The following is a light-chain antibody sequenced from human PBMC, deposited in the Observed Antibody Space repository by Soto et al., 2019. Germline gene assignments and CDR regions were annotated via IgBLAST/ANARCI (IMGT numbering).Light chain of an antibody. CDR1: SSNIGAGYD. CDR2: GNS. J-gene: IGLJ1*01. Sequence: DLTKPPSVSGVPGQRGTISCTRSSSNIGAGYDVHWYQQLPGTAPKLLIYGNSNRPSGVPDRFSGSKSGTSASLAITGLQAEDEADYYCQSYDSSLSGYVFGTGTKVTVL. V-gene: IGLV1-40*01. CDR3: QSYDSSLSGYV.